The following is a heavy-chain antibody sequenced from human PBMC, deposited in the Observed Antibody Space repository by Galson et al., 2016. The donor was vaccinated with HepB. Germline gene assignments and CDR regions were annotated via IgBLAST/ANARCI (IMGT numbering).Heavy chain of an antibody. V-gene: IGHV1-69*13. CDR2: IIPIFGTA. J-gene: IGHJ4*02. CDR1: GGTFSSYA. Sequence: SVKVSCKASGGTFSSYAIRWVRQAPGQGLEWMGGIIPIFGTANYAQKFQGRVTITADESTSTAYMELSSLRSEDTAVYYCAREVVGATTYFDYWGQGTLVTVSS. D-gene: IGHD1-26*01. CDR3: AREVVGATTYFDY.